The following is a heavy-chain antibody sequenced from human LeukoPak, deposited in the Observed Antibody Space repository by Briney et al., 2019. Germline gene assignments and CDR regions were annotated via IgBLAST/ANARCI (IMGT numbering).Heavy chain of an antibody. CDR2: ISDGGGSR. CDR1: GITLSNYG. V-gene: IGHV3-23*01. D-gene: IGHD3-10*01. Sequence: GGSLRLSCAVSGITLSNYGMSWVRQAPGKGLEWVAGISDGGGSRNYADSVKGRFTISRDNPKNTLYLQMNSLRAEDTAVYFCAKRGVVIRAVIIVGFHKEAYYIDYWGQGALVTVSS. J-gene: IGHJ4*02. CDR3: AKRGVVIRAVIIVGFHKEAYYIDY.